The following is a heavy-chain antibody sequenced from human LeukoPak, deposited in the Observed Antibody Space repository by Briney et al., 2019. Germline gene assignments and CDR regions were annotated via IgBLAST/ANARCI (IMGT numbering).Heavy chain of an antibody. D-gene: IGHD6-19*01. V-gene: IGHV4-39*01. Sequence: SETLSLTCTVSGGSISSNSYHWGWIRQPPGKGPEWIASLSYSGSTSYNPSLKSRVTISVDTSKNQFSLKLISVTAPDTAVYYCARPHRSGWYGGFDCWGQGTLVTVSS. CDR3: ARPHRSGWYGGFDC. CDR1: GGSISSNSYH. CDR2: LSYSGST. J-gene: IGHJ4*02.